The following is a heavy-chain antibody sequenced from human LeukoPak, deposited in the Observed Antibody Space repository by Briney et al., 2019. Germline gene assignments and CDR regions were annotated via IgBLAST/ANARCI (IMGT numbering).Heavy chain of an antibody. D-gene: IGHD4-17*01. J-gene: IGHJ4*02. V-gene: IGHV5-51*01. CDR2: IYPGDSDT. CDR1: GYRFTSYW. CDR3: ARQVGYTVTKFDY. Sequence: GESLKISFKGSGYRFTSYWIGWVRPMPGKGLEWMGIIYPGDSDTRYSPSFQGQVTISADKSISTAYLQWSSLKASDTAMYYCARQVGYTVTKFDYWGQGTLVTVSS.